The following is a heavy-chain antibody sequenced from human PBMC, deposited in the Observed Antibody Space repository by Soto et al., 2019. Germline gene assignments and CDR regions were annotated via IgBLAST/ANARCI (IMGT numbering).Heavy chain of an antibody. J-gene: IGHJ4*02. Sequence: PSETLSLTCTVSGGSISSSSYYWGWIRQPPGKGLEWIGSIYYSGSTYYNPSLKSRVTISVDTSKNQFSLKLSSVTAADTAVYYCARLGLGALWFGELFDYWGQGTLVTVSS. CDR3: ARLGLGALWFGELFDY. V-gene: IGHV4-39*01. CDR1: GGSISSSSYY. D-gene: IGHD3-10*01. CDR2: IYYSGST.